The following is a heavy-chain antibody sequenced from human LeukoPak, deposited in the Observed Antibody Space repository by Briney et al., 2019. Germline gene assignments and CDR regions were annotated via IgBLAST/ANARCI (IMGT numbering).Heavy chain of an antibody. D-gene: IGHD4-11*01. CDR2: ISSSSSYI. Sequence: GGSLRLSCAASGFTFSSYSMNWVRQAPGKGLEWVSSISSSSSYIYYADSVKGRFTISRDNAKNSLYLQMNSLRAEDTAVYYCARVTVKDYYYYGMDVWGQGTTVTASS. CDR1: GFTFSSYS. CDR3: ARVTVKDYYYYGMDV. J-gene: IGHJ6*02. V-gene: IGHV3-21*01.